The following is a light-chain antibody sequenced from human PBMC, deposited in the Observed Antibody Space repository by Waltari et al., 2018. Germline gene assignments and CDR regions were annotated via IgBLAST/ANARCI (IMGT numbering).Light chain of an antibody. V-gene: IGLV7-43*01. CDR1: TAAVTSGYY. CDR3: LLYYRGAQV. J-gene: IGLJ2*01. Sequence: QTVVTQEPSLTVSPGGTVTPTCAARTAAVTSGYYPNWYQQKPGQAPRALLYSTSTKASRAPSRFSGSLPGGKAALSLSGAQPEADAEYYCLLYYRGAQVFGGGTKLTVL. CDR2: STS.